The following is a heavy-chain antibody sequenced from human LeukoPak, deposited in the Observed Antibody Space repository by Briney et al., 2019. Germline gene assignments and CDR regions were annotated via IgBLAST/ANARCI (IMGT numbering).Heavy chain of an antibody. CDR1: GFTFDDYA. Sequence: PGGSLRLSCVASGFTFDDYAMHWVRQAPGKGLEWVSGISWNSGRRGYADSVKGRFTISRDNAKNSMYLQMNSLRAEDTAVYYCARDRDGYNTFDYWGQGTLVTVSS. CDR2: ISWNSGRR. J-gene: IGHJ4*02. V-gene: IGHV3-9*01. D-gene: IGHD5-24*01. CDR3: ARDRDGYNTFDY.